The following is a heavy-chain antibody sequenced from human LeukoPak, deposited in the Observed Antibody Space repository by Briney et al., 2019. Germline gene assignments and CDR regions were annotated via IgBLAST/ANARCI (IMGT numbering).Heavy chain of an antibody. CDR1: RFALSRFA. D-gene: IGHD6-13*01. CDR3: ATTGYSSRNY. V-gene: IGHV3-23*01. J-gene: IGHJ4*02. Sequence: PGGSLRLSCVASRFALSRFAFRFYNLNWIRQAPGKGLEWVSAISGSGGSTYYADSVKGRFTISRDNSKNTLYLQMNSLRAEDTAVYYCATTGYSSRNYWGQGTLVTVSS. CDR2: ISGSGGST.